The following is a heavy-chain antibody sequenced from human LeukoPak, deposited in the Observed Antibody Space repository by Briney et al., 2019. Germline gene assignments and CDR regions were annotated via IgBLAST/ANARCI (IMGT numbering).Heavy chain of an antibody. CDR3: AKSNGYGLIDI. J-gene: IGHJ3*02. V-gene: IGHV4-59*12. CDR1: GGSISNKY. CDR2: IFYSGST. Sequence: SETLSLTCTVSGGSISNKYWDWVRQPPGKALEWNGNIFYSGSTYYSPSLKSRVTISLDTSRNQFSLKLNSVTAADTAVYYCAKSNGYGLIDIWGQGTMVTVSS. D-gene: IGHD3-22*01.